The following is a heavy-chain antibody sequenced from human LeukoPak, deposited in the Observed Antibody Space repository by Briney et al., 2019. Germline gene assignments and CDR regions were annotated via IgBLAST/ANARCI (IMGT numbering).Heavy chain of an antibody. J-gene: IGHJ4*02. CDR2: ISGSGGNT. CDR3: AKSAVVVAAIQPLCFDY. V-gene: IGHV3-23*01. Sequence: PGGSLRLSCAASGFTFSSYAMSWVRQAPGKGLEWVSAISGSGGNTNYADSVKGRFTISRDNSKNTLYLQMNSLRAEDTAVYYCAKSAVVVAAIQPLCFDYWGQGTLVTVSS. CDR1: GFTFSSYA. D-gene: IGHD2-15*01.